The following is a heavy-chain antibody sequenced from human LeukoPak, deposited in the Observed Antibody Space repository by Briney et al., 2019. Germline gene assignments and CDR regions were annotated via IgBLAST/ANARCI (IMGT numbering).Heavy chain of an antibody. CDR2: INTNTGNP. CDR1: GYTFTTYA. V-gene: IGHV7-4-1*02. Sequence: ASVKVSCKASGYTFTTYAMNWVRQAPGQGLEWMGWINTNTGNPTYAQGFTGRFVFSLDTSVSTAYLQINSLKSEDTAVYYCARDISNYSPRDLDSWGQGTLVTVSS. J-gene: IGHJ4*02. D-gene: IGHD4-11*01. CDR3: ARDISNYSPRDLDS.